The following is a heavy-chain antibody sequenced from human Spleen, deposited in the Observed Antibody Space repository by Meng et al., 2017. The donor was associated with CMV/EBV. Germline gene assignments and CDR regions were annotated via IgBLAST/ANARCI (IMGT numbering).Heavy chain of an antibody. J-gene: IGHJ3*01. Sequence: GGSLRLSCAASGFTFSDHYMDWVRQAPGKGLEWVSHISSSGNTMYYADSVKGRFTISRDNAKTSLYLQMNSLRAEDTAVYYCARIRGVTARAFDFWGQGTMVTVSS. V-gene: IGHV3-11*01. CDR2: ISSSGNTM. CDR1: GFTFSDHY. CDR3: ARIRGVTARAFDF. D-gene: IGHD2-21*02.